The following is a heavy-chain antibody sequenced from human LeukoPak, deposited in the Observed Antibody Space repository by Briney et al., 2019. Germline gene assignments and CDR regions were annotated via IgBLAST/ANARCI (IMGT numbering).Heavy chain of an antibody. CDR1: GYTFTGYY. CDR2: INPNSGGT. J-gene: IGHJ4*02. V-gene: IGHV1-2*02. CDR3: ARPRYYGSGSFDY. Sequence: ASVKVSCKASGYTFTGYYMHWVRQAPGQGLEWMGWINPNSGGTNYAQKFQGRVTMTRDTSISTAYMELSRLRSDDTAVYCCARPRYYGSGSFDYWGQGTLVTVSS. D-gene: IGHD3-10*01.